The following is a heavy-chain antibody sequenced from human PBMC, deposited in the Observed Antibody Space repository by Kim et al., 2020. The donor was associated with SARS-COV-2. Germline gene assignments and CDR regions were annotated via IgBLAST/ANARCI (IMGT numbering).Heavy chain of an antibody. V-gene: IGHV3-21*01. CDR1: GFTFSSYS. Sequence: GGSLRLSCAASGFTFSSYSMNWVRQAPGKGLEWVSSISSSSSYIYYADSVKGRFTISRDNAKNSLYLQMNSLRAEDTAVYYCARDGPLGYCSGGSCYSLAFDIWGQGTMVTVSS. D-gene: IGHD2-15*01. J-gene: IGHJ3*02. CDR3: ARDGPLGYCSGGSCYSLAFDI. CDR2: ISSSSSYI.